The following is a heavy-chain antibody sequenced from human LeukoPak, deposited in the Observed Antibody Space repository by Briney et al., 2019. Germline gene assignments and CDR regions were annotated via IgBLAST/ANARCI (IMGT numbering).Heavy chain of an antibody. Sequence: GGSLRLSCATSGFTFSSYGMHWVRQAPGKGLEWVAVISYDGSNKYYADSVKGRFTISRDNSKNTLYLQMNSLRAEDTAVYYCAREHYHGSGSYKVNWFDPWGQGTLVTVSS. D-gene: IGHD3-10*01. V-gene: IGHV3-30*03. J-gene: IGHJ5*02. CDR3: AREHYHGSGSYKVNWFDP. CDR1: GFTFSSYG. CDR2: ISYDGSNK.